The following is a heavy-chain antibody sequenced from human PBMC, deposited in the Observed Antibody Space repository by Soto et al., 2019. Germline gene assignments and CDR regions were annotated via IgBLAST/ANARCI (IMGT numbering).Heavy chain of an antibody. V-gene: IGHV4-30-2*01. D-gene: IGHD5-12*01. CDR2: IYHSGST. Sequence: PSETLSHTCAVSVGSISSGGYSWSWIRQPPGKGLEWIGYIYHSGSTYYNPSLKSRVPLSVDRSKNQFSLKLSSVPPAAPAVYYCFSDPSSSYFYTRGLRNVVPVSS. CDR3: FSDPSSSYFYT. J-gene: IGHJ5*02. CDR1: VGSISSGGYS.